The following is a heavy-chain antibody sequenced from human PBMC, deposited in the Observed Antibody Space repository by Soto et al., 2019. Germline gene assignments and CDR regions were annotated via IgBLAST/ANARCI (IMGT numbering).Heavy chain of an antibody. CDR2: IYYSENT. CDR1: GVSISSGDYY. J-gene: IGHJ6*02. D-gene: IGHD2-8*01. Sequence: PSETLSLTCTVSGVSISSGDYYWSWIRQTPGRGLEWIGYIYYSENTYSNPSLKSRVTISGDTSKNQFSLKLSSVTAADTAVYYCARDIMGTNYYYYGMDVWGQGTTVTAP. CDR3: ARDIMGTNYYYYGMDV. V-gene: IGHV4-30-4*02.